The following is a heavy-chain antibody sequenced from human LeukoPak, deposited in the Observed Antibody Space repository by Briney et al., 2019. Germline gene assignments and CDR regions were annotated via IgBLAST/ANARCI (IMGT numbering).Heavy chain of an antibody. CDR3: ARWRGYSSGWSGPFDD. D-gene: IGHD6-13*01. V-gene: IGHV1-2*02. CDR2: IDAKSGGT. CDR1: GYTFTGHY. Sequence: ASVKVSCKASGYTFTGHYMHWVRQAPGKGLEWMGWIDAKSGGTKYAQRFQGRVTMTRDTSINTGYMELSSLTSDDTAAYYCARWRGYSSGWSGPFDDWGQGTLVTVSS. J-gene: IGHJ4*02.